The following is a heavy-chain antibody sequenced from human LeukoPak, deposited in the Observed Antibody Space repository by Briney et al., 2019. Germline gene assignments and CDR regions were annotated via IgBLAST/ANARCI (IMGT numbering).Heavy chain of an antibody. Sequence: GGSLRLSCAASGFTFRSYSMNWVRQAPGKGLEWVSYISSSSSPINYAHSVKDRFTISRDNAKNTLYLQMTSLRAEDTAVFYCVKDRYYDGSGYYDYWGRGTLVTVSS. J-gene: IGHJ4*02. CDR2: ISSSSSPI. D-gene: IGHD3-22*01. CDR3: VKDRYYDGSGYYDY. V-gene: IGHV3-48*01. CDR1: GFTFRSYS.